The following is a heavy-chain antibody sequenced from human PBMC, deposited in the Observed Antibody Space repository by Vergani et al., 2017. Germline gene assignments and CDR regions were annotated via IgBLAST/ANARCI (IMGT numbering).Heavy chain of an antibody. D-gene: IGHD3-22*01. J-gene: IGHJ6*02. CDR3: ARYVGTAMIVMDRAAGMDV. CDR1: GGSFSGYY. V-gene: IGHV4-59*10. Sequence: QVQLQQWGAGLLKPSETLSLTCAVYGGSFSGYYWTWLRQPAGKGLECIGRIALSGSTNYNPSLRSRVSISLDKSKNKFSLKVGSVTAADTAVYYCARYVGTAMIVMDRAAGMDVWGQGTTGTVAS. CDR2: IALSGST.